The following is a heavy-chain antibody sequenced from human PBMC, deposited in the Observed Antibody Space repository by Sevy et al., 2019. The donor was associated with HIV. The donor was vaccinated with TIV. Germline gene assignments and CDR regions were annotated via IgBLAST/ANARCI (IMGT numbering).Heavy chain of an antibody. CDR2: ISYDGST. CDR3: ARDPASGSSRFYS. Sequence: SETLSLTCTVSGGSISSGGYYWSWIRHRPGKGLEWIGYISYDGSTYYNPSFKSRFTISADMSKRQFSLRVRSVTAADTASYYCARDPASGSSRFYSWGQGIQVTVSS. CDR1: GGSISSGGYY. D-gene: IGHD3-10*01. J-gene: IGHJ5*01. V-gene: IGHV4-31*03.